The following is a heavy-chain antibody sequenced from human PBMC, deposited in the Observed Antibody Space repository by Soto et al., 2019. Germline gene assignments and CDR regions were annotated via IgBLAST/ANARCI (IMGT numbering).Heavy chain of an antibody. D-gene: IGHD3-16*01. CDR3: ARDHVMITFGGVSAFDI. V-gene: IGHV3-33*01. CDR1: GFTFSSYG. CDR2: IWYDGSNK. Sequence: GGSLRLSCAASGFTFSSYGMHWVRQAPGKGLEWVAVIWYDGSNKYYADSVKGRFTISRDNSKNTLYLQMNSLRAEDTAVYYCARDHVMITFGGVSAFDIWGQGTMVTVSS. J-gene: IGHJ3*02.